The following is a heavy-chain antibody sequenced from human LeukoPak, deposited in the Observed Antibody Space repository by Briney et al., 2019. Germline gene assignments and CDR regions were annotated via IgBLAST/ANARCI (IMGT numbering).Heavy chain of an antibody. J-gene: IGHJ4*02. CDR2: IYHSGST. CDR1: GGSISSSNW. V-gene: IGHV4-4*02. Sequence: SETLSLTCAVYGGSISSSNWWSWVRQPPGKGLEWIGEIYHSGSTNYDPSLKSRVTISVDKSKNQFSLKLSSVTAADTAVYYCRARSSVGATNYWGQGTLVTVSS. D-gene: IGHD1-26*01. CDR3: RARSSVGATNY.